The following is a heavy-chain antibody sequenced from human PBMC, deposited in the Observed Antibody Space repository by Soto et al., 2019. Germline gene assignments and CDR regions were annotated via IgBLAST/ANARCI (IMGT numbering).Heavy chain of an antibody. D-gene: IGHD3-3*01. Sequence: PGGSLRLSCAASGFTFDDYAMHWVRQAPGKGLEWVSGISWNSGSIGYADSVKGRFTISRDNAKNSLYLQMNSLRAEDTALYYCAKDANPFWSGYYTNYYYYGMDVWGQGTTVTVSS. CDR2: ISWNSGSI. J-gene: IGHJ6*02. CDR1: GFTFDDYA. CDR3: AKDANPFWSGYYTNYYYYGMDV. V-gene: IGHV3-9*01.